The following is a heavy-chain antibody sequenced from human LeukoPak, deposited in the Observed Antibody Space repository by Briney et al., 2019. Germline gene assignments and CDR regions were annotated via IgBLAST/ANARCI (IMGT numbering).Heavy chain of an antibody. CDR3: ARDRCSSTSCLKTDAFDI. Sequence: PSETLSLTCTVSGGSISSYYWSWIRQPPGKGLEWIGYIYYSGSTNYNPSLKSRVTISVDTSKNQFSLKLSSVTAADTAVYYCARDRCSSTSCLKTDAFDIWGQGTMVTVSS. CDR2: IYYSGST. J-gene: IGHJ3*02. V-gene: IGHV4-59*01. CDR1: GGSISSYY. D-gene: IGHD2-2*01.